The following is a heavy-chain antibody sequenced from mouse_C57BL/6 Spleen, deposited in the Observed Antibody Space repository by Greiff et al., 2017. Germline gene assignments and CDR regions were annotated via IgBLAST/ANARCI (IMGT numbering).Heavy chain of an antibody. V-gene: IGHV5-4*01. CDR1: GFTFSSYA. CDR3: ASITPDYFDY. CDR2: ISDGGSYT. D-gene: IGHD1-1*01. J-gene: IGHJ2*01. Sequence: EVQLVESGGGLVKPGGSLKLSCAASGFTFSSYAMSWVRQTPEKRLEWVATISDGGSYTYYPDNVKGRFTISRDNAKNNLYLQMSHLKSEDTAMYYCASITPDYFDYWGQGTTLTVSS.